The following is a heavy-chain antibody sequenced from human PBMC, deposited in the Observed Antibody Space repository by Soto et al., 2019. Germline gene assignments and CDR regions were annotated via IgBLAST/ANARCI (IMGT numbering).Heavy chain of an antibody. V-gene: IGHV3-74*01. D-gene: IGHD3-9*01. CDR2: INSDGSST. CDR1: GFTFSSYW. J-gene: IGHJ6*02. CDR3: ARGYDILTGSYYYYGMDV. Sequence: GGSLRLSCAASGFTFSSYWMHWVRQAPGKGLVWVSRINSDGSSTSYADSVKGRFTISRDNAKNTLYLQMNSLRAEDTAVYYCARGYDILTGSYYYYGMDVWGQGATVTVSS.